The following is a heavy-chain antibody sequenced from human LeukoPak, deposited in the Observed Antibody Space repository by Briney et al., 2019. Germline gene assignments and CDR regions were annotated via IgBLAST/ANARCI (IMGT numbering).Heavy chain of an antibody. CDR3: ARDPGYSSGWCLDY. D-gene: IGHD6-19*01. J-gene: IGHJ4*02. V-gene: IGHV1-2*02. Sequence: ASVKVSCKASGYTFTSYYIHWVRQAPGQGLEWMGWINPNSGGTKYAQKFQGRVTMTRDTSISTAYMEVSRLRSDDTAVYYCARDPGYSSGWCLDYWGQGTLVTVSS. CDR2: INPNSGGT. CDR1: GYTFTSYY.